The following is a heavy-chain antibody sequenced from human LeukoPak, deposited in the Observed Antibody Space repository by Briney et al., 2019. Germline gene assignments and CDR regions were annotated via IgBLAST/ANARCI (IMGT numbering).Heavy chain of an antibody. J-gene: IGHJ4*02. D-gene: IGHD6-13*01. CDR3: ARSIAAAGKIDY. CDR1: GFTFSTYW. V-gene: IGHV3-74*01. CDR2: INGDGGNT. Sequence: GGSLRLSCAASGFTFSTYWIHWVRQAPGKGLVWVSRINGDGGNTIYADSVRGRFTISRDNAKNTLYLQMNSLRAEDTAVYYCARSIAAAGKIDYWGQGTLVTVSS.